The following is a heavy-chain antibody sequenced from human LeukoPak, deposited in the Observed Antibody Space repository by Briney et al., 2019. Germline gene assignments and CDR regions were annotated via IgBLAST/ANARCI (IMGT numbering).Heavy chain of an antibody. CDR2: IYYSGST. Sequence: SETLSLTCTVSGGSISSSSYYWGCIRQPPGKGLEWIGSIYYSGSTYYNPSLKSRVTISVDTSKNQFSLKLSSVTAADTAVHYCARLYSSVGYFDYWGQGTLVTVSS. CDR1: GGSISSSSYY. J-gene: IGHJ4*02. V-gene: IGHV4-39*01. CDR3: ARLYSSVGYFDY. D-gene: IGHD6-19*01.